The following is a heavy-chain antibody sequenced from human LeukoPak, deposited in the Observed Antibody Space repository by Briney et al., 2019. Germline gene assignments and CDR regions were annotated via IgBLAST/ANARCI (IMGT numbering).Heavy chain of an antibody. D-gene: IGHD5-24*01. CDR3: AKEGRSLQTY. J-gene: IGHJ4*02. CDR2: IKEDGTET. Sequence: GSLRLSCAASGIMFSSNWMSWVRLAPGKGLEWVANIKEDGTETYYVDSVKGRFTISRDNAKNSLYLQMNGLRVEDTAVYYCAKEGRSLQTYWGQGTLVTVSS. V-gene: IGHV3-7*03. CDR1: GIMFSSNW.